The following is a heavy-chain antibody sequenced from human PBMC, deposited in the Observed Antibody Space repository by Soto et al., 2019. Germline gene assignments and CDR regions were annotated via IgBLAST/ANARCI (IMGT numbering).Heavy chain of an antibody. D-gene: IGHD2-15*01. J-gene: IGHJ4*02. CDR1: GGSISSSSYY. V-gene: IGHV4-39*01. CDR2: IYYSGST. Sequence: QLQLQESGPGLVKPSETLSLTCTVSGGSISSSSYYWGWIRQPPGKGLEWIGSIYYSGSTYYNPSPKRRVTISVATSKNHFSLKLSSVTAADTAVYYCARHTPAISISDHWGQGTLVTVSS. CDR3: ARHTPAISISDH.